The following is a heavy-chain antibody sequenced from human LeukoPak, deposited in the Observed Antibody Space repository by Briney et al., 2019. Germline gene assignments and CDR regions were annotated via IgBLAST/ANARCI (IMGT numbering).Heavy chain of an antibody. CDR3: AKGQKLGDGVFDS. Sequence: GRSLRLSGAASGFTFSRISMSWVRQAPGKGLEWVSAIRSNGETVYNADSVKGWFTVSRDNSRQTLFLQMSSLRDEDTATYYCAKGQKLGDGVFDSWGQGTLVTVSS. CDR2: IRSNGETV. CDR1: GFTFSRIS. D-gene: IGHD7-27*01. V-gene: IGHV3-23*01. J-gene: IGHJ4*02.